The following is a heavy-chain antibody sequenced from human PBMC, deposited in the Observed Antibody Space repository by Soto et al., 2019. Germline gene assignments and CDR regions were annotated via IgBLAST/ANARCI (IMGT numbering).Heavy chain of an antibody. CDR3: TRVERGTATTVVDAFDI. V-gene: IGHV4-34*01. CDR1: GGFVSSGSYY. Sequence: QVQLQQWGAGLLKPAETLSLTCAVYGGFVSSGSYYWSWIRQPPGKGLAWIGEMSHSGGTHFHPSLKRQFPISVDTSKNQFSRKMTSVTAAGTSLYYCTRVERGTATTVVDAFDIWGPGTMVTVSS. CDR2: MSHSGGT. D-gene: IGHD1-1*01. J-gene: IGHJ3*02.